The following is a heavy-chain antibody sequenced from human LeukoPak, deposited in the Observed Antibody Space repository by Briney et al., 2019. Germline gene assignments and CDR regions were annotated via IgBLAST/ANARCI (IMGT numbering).Heavy chain of an antibody. CDR3: ARDREDHVDTADY. J-gene: IGHJ4*02. Sequence: GGSLRLSCAASGFTFSSYWMHWVRQAPGKGLVWVSRINSDGSSTSYADSVKGRFTISRDNAKNTMYLQMNRLRAEDTAVYYCARDREDHVDTADYWGQGTLVTVSS. D-gene: IGHD5-18*01. CDR1: GFTFSSYW. CDR2: INSDGSST. V-gene: IGHV3-74*01.